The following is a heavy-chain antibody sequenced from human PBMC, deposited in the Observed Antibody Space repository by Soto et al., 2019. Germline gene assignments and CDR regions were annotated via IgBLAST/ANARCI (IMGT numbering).Heavy chain of an antibody. CDR3: ARGRGSGSFYQRAS. D-gene: IGHD1-26*01. CDR2: IYYDGSNE. CDR1: GFTFSNHG. J-gene: IGHJ5*02. V-gene: IGHV3-33*01. Sequence: QVQLVESGGGVVQPGRSLRLSCAASGFTFSNHGMHWVRQAPGKGLEWVARIYYDGSNEYYADSVKGRFTISRDNSKNTVYLQKNSLRVEDTAGYYCARGRGSGSFYQRASWGQGTLVTVSS.